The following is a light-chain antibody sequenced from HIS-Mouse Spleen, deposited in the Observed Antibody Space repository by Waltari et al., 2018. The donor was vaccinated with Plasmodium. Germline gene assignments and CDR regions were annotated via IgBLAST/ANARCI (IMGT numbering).Light chain of an antibody. Sequence: DIQLTQSPSFLSASVGDRVTITCRASQGISSYLAWYQQKPGKAPKLLIYAASTLQSGVPSRFSGSGSGTEFTLTISSLQPEDFATYYCQQLNSYPPITFGHGTRLGI. CDR2: AAS. J-gene: IGKJ5*01. CDR3: QQLNSYPPIT. CDR1: QGISSY. V-gene: IGKV1-9*01.